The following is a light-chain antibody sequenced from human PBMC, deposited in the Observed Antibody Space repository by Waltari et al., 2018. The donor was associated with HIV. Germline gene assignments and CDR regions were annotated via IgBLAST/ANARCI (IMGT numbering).Light chain of an antibody. Sequence: QSALTQPASVSGSPGQSITLSCIGSSRDVGAYDYVSLYQHHPGKAPKLLIYDVTHRPSGISARFSGSKSGNTASLTISGLQADDEADYYCGSYTTTSTLGVFGGGTKLTVL. J-gene: IGLJ2*01. V-gene: IGLV2-14*03. CDR2: DVT. CDR3: GSYTTTSTLGV. CDR1: SRDVGAYDY.